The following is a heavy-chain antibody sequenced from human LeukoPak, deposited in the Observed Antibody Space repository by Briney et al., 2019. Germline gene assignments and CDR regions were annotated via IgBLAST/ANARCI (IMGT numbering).Heavy chain of an antibody. CDR1: GFTFSSYW. CDR3: ARDLTVGATFDY. V-gene: IGHV3-7*01. CDR2: IKQDGSEK. J-gene: IGHJ4*02. D-gene: IGHD1-26*01. Sequence: GGSLRLSCAASGFTFSSYWMSWVRQAPGKRLEWVADIKQDGSEKYYVDSVKGRFTISRDTAKKSLYLQMNSLRAEDTAVYYCARDLTVGATFDYWGQGTLVTVSS.